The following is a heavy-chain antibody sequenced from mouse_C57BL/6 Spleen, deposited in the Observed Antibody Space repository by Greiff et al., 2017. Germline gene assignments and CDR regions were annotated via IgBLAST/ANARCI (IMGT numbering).Heavy chain of an antibody. CDR2: IYPGSGNT. D-gene: IGHD4-1*01. CDR1: GYTFTDYY. J-gene: IGHJ2*01. CDR3: EREWDWDGDYFDY. Sequence: VQLQQSGAELVRPGASVKLSCKASGYTFTDYYINWVKQRPGQGLEWIARIYPGSGNTYYNEKFKGKATLTAEKSSSTAYMQLSILRSEDSAVYFCEREWDWDGDYFDYWGQGTTLTVSS. V-gene: IGHV1-76*01.